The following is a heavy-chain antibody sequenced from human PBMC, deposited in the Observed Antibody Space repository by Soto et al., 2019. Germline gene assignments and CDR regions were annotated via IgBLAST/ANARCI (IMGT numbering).Heavy chain of an antibody. CDR3: AKESPVMAGNDF. CDR2: ISGSGNIT. V-gene: IGHV3-23*01. J-gene: IGHJ4*02. CDR1: GLTFSRNA. Sequence: HHVVSLGLSCASCGLTFSRNAMNWVRQAPGKGLERVSSISGSGNITFYADSAKGRFTISRDNPKTTVYLEMNSMRVEDTAVYYCAKESPVMAGNDFWGQGTLVPVS.